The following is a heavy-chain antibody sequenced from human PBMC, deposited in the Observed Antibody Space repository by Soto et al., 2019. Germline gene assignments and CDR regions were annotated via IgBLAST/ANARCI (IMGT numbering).Heavy chain of an antibody. CDR2: IHYSGVT. D-gene: IGHD6-6*01. V-gene: IGHV4-59*01. CDR3: ARDRAEGSSSTPAGGMDV. Sequence: SETLSLTCSVSGGSIRTYYWNWIRQPPGGGLEWIAYIHYSGVTNYSPSLRGRVSISIDRSNNEFSLKVSSVTAADTAVYYCARDRAEGSSSTPAGGMDVWGPGLQSPSP. J-gene: IGHJ6*02. CDR1: GGSIRTYY.